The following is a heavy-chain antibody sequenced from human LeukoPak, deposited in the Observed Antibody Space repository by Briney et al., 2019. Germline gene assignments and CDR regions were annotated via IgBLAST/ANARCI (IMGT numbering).Heavy chain of an antibody. CDR1: GYTFTGYY. CDR3: ARVDWLANYYYYMDV. D-gene: IGHD2-21*01. Sequence: GASVKVSCKASGYTFTGYYMHWVRQAPGQGLEWMGWINPNSGGTNYAQKFQGRVTMTRDTSISTAYMELSRLRSDDTAVYYCARVDWLANYYYYMDVWGKGTTVTVSS. J-gene: IGHJ6*03. CDR2: INPNSGGT. V-gene: IGHV1-2*02.